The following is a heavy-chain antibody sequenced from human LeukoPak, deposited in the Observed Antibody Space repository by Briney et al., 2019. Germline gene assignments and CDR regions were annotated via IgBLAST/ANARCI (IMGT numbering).Heavy chain of an antibody. CDR1: GYTFTGYY. CDR2: INPNSGGT. J-gene: IGHJ4*02. V-gene: IGHV1-2*02. Sequence: ASVKVSCKASGYTFTGYYMHWVRQAPGQGLEWMGWINPNSGGTNYAQKFQGRVTMTRDTSISTAYMELSRLRSDDTAVYYCARTRGSHISMAYLDYWGQGTLVTVSS. D-gene: IGHD2/OR15-2a*01. CDR3: ARTRGSHISMAYLDY.